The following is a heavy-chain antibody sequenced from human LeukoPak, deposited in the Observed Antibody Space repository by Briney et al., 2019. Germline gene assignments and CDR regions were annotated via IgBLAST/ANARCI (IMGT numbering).Heavy chain of an antibody. Sequence: ASVKVSCKASGYTFTSYAMNWVRQAPGQGLEWMGWISAYNGNTNYAQKLQGRVTMTTDTSTSTAYMELRSLRSDDTAVYYCARADYDFWSGPPNWLDPWGQGTLVTVSS. D-gene: IGHD3-3*01. CDR2: ISAYNGNT. CDR3: ARADYDFWSGPPNWLDP. V-gene: IGHV1-18*01. J-gene: IGHJ5*02. CDR1: GYTFTSYA.